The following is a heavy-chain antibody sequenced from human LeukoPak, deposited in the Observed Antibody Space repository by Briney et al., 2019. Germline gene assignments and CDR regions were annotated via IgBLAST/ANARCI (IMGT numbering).Heavy chain of an antibody. V-gene: IGHV3-7*01. D-gene: IGHD6-6*01. CDR2: IKPDGTEK. J-gene: IGHJ4*02. CDR3: ARGGNSSWDY. CDR1: GFTSSSYA. Sequence: GGSLRLSCAASGFTSSSYAMSWVRQAPGKGLEWVANIKPDGTEKYYVDSLKGRLTISKDNAKNSLYLQMNSLRVEDTAVYYRARGGNSSWDYWGQGALVTVSS.